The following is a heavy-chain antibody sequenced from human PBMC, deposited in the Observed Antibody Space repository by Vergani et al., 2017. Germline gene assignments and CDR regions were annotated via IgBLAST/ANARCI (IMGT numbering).Heavy chain of an antibody. CDR3: ARESKSQTHYFDY. CDR1: GYTFTGYY. CDR2: INPNSGGT. J-gene: IGHJ4*02. V-gene: IGHV1-2*02. D-gene: IGHD4-11*01. Sequence: QVQLVQSGAEVKKPGASVKVSCKASGYTFTGYYMHWVRQAPGQGLEWMGWINPNSGGTNYAQNFQGRVTMTRDTSISTAYMELSRLRSDDTAVYYCARESKSQTHYFDYWGQGTLVTVSS.